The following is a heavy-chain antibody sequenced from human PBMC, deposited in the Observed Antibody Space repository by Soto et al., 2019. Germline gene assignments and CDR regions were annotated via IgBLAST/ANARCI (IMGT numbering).Heavy chain of an antibody. CDR2: INSDGSST. J-gene: IGHJ5*02. Sequence: GGSLRLSCAASGFTFSSYWMHWVRQAPGKGLVWVSRINSDGSSTSYADSVKGRFTISRDNAKNTLYLQMNSLRAEDTAVYYCARDRVGVLMVYAMGPSNWFDPWGQGTLVTVSS. CDR3: ARDRVGVLMVYAMGPSNWFDP. CDR1: GFTFSSYW. D-gene: IGHD2-8*01. V-gene: IGHV3-74*01.